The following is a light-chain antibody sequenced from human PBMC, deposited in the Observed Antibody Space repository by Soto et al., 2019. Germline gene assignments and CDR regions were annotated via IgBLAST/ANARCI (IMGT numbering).Light chain of an antibody. J-gene: IGKJ4*01. V-gene: IGKV1-39*01. Sequence: DIQMTQSPLSLSASLGDRVTITCRASQIISSYLNWYQQKPGKAPKLLIYAASNLQNGVPSRFSGSASGTDFTLTISSLQPEDFATYYCQQSYSTPHTFGGGTKVEIK. CDR3: QQSYSTPHT. CDR2: AAS. CDR1: QIISSY.